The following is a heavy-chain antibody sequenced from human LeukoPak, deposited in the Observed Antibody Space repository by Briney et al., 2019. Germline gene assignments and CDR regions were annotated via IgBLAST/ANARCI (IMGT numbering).Heavy chain of an antibody. D-gene: IGHD5-12*01. CDR1: GGSISYYY. J-gene: IGHJ3*02. Sequence: SETLSLTCTVSGGSISYYYWSWIRRPPGKGLEWIGYIYYSGNTNYNPSLKSRVTISVDTSKNQFSLKLSSVTAEDTAVYYCAREGLSGYSGYDPIGQGVLDAFDIWGQGTMVTVSS. CDR3: AREGLSGYSGYDPIGQGVLDAFDI. CDR2: IYYSGNT. V-gene: IGHV4-59*01.